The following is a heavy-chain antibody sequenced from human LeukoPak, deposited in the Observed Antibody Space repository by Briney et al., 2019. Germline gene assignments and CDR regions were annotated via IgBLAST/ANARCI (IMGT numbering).Heavy chain of an antibody. V-gene: IGHV3-11*01. Sequence: GGSLRLSCAASGFAFSDYYMSWIRQAPGKGLEWVSYISSSGSTIYYADSVKGGSTISRDNAKNSLYLQMNSLRAEDTAVYYCARERYGDYGDYWGQGTLVTVSS. CDR3: ARERYGDYGDY. CDR2: ISSSGSTI. J-gene: IGHJ4*02. D-gene: IGHD4-17*01. CDR1: GFAFSDYY.